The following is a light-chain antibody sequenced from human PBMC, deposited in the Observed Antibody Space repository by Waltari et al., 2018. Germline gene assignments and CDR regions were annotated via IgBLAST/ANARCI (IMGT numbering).Light chain of an antibody. V-gene: IGLV2-8*01. Sequence: QSALTQPPSASGSPGQSVTISCSGSSSDIGTYKFVSWYQQHPGKSPKLIIYEVNQRPSRVPDRFSGSKSGNTASLTVSGLLPEDEADYYCSSYAGTKKLLFGGVTKLTVL. CDR1: SSDIGTYKF. CDR2: EVN. CDR3: SSYAGTKKLL. J-gene: IGLJ2*01.